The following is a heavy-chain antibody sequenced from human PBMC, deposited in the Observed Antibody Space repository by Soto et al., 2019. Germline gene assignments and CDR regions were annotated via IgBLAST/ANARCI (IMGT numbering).Heavy chain of an antibody. CDR1: GFTFSSYA. V-gene: IGHV3-30-3*01. J-gene: IGHJ6*02. CDR2: ISYDGSNK. CDR3: ARGQAGGDYYYGMDV. D-gene: IGHD3-16*01. Sequence: GGSLRLSCAASGFTFSSYAMHWVRQAPGKGLEWVAVISYDGSNKYYADSVKGRFTISRDNSKNTLYLQMNSLRAEDTAVYYCARGQAGGDYYYGMDVWGQGTTVTVSS.